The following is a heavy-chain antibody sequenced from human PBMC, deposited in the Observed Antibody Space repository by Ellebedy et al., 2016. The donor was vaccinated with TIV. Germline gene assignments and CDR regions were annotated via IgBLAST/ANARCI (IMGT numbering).Heavy chain of an antibody. CDR2: ISGYTGYT. D-gene: IGHD6-6*01. Sequence: AASVKVSCKTSGYTFTNYGMHWLRQAPGQGPEWMGWISGYTGYTHYAQKVQGRVSMITDTSTSTGYLELRSLRSDDTAVYYCARDTSSSADYWGQGTLVTVSS. J-gene: IGHJ4*02. CDR1: GYTFTNYG. V-gene: IGHV1-18*04. CDR3: ARDTSSSADY.